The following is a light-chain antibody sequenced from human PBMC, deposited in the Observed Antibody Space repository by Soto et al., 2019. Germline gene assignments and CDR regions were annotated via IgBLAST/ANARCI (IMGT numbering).Light chain of an antibody. CDR3: QQRSNWPAMIT. CDR1: QSVSSA. J-gene: IGKJ5*01. V-gene: IGKV3-11*01. CDR2: DAS. Sequence: EIVLTQSPGTLSLSPGERATLSCRASQSVSSALAWYLQKPGQAPRLLIYDASTRAAGIPVRFSGSGSGTDFTLTISSLEPEDFAVYNCQQRSNWPAMITFGQGTRLEIK.